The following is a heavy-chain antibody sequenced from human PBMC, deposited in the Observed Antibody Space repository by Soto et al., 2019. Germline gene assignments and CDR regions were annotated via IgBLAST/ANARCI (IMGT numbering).Heavy chain of an antibody. Sequence: EVRLVQSGGGLVQPGGSLRLSCAASLFIVSDNYMSWVRQAPGKGLEWVSLIYSGGGTDYAESVKGRFTISRDNSKNTLYLQMNSLRAEDTGIYYCATRMTPAPSGGQGTVVTVSS. J-gene: IGHJ4*02. CDR1: LFIVSDNY. CDR2: IYSGGGT. V-gene: IGHV3-66*01. D-gene: IGHD4-17*01. CDR3: ATRMTPAPS.